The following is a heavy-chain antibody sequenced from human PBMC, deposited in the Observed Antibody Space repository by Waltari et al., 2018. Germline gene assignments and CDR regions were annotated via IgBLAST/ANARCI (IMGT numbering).Heavy chain of an antibody. CDR3: ARGGGGDWEWFDP. D-gene: IGHD2-21*02. CDR2: IYYTGST. CDR1: GGSIIFIY. J-gene: IGHJ5*02. V-gene: IGHV4-59*01. Sequence: VPLAASGRRVVRPSETPFSLCPVAGGSIIFIYWSWVRQPPGKGLDWIGYIYYTGSTNCNPSLKRRVTMSVDTSKNQFSLKLSAVTAADTAFYYCARGGGGDWEWFDPWGQGTLVTVSS.